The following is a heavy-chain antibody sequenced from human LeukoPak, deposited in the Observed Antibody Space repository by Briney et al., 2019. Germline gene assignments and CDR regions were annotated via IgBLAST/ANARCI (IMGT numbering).Heavy chain of an antibody. D-gene: IGHD6-6*01. J-gene: IGHJ6*02. CDR2: VYTSGST. V-gene: IGHV4-4*07. Sequence: RPSETLSLTCTVSGGSLSNYYWSWIRQPAGKGLEWIGRVYTSGSTNYNPSLKSRVTMSVDTSKNQFSLKLNSVTAADTAVYYCGRTGIGSSYYYGMDVWGQGTTVTVSS. CDR1: GGSLSNYY. CDR3: GRTGIGSSYYYGMDV.